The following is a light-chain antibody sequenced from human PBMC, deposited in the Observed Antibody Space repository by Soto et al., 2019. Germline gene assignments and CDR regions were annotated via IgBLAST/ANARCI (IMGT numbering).Light chain of an antibody. CDR3: QQAYSFPLT. CDR2: GAS. Sequence: DIQMTQSPSSVSASVGDRVTITCRASQGIRYWLAWYQQKPGQAPRMLIKGASSLRNGVPSRFSGSGSGTEFTLTIINLQPEDFATYYCQQAYSFPLTWGGGTKVEI. V-gene: IGKV1-12*01. J-gene: IGKJ4*01. CDR1: QGIRYW.